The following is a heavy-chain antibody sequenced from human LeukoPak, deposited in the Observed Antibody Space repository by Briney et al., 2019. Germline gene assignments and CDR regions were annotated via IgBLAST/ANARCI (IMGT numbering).Heavy chain of an antibody. CDR2: ISWNSGSI. J-gene: IGHJ4*02. CDR3: AKDMGYSSSALFDY. V-gene: IGHV3-9*01. Sequence: GGSLRLSCAASGFTFDDYAMHWARQAPGKGLEWVSGISWNSGSIGYADSVKGRFTISRDNAKNSLYLQMNSLRAEDTALYYCAKDMGYSSSALFDYWGQGTLVTVSS. CDR1: GFTFDDYA. D-gene: IGHD6-6*01.